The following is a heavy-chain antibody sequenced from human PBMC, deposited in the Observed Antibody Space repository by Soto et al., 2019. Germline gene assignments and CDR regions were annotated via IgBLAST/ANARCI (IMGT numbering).Heavy chain of an antibody. V-gene: IGHV3-9*01. D-gene: IGHD5-12*01. CDR2: ISWNSGSI. CDR1: GFTFDDYA. CDR3: AKDKYSGSRPRGYYYGMDV. J-gene: IGHJ6*02. Sequence: GGSLRLSCAASGFTFDDYAMHWVRQAPGKGLEWVSGISWNSGSIGYADSVKGRFTISRDNAKNSLYLQMNSLRAEDTALYYCAKDKYSGSRPRGYYYGMDVWVQGTTVTV.